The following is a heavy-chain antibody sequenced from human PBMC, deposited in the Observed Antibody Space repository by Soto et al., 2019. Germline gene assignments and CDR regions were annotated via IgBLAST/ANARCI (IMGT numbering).Heavy chain of an antibody. CDR2: ISSSSSYT. V-gene: IGHV3-11*05. CDR1: GFTFSDYY. Sequence: QEQLVESGGGLVKPGGSLRLSCAASGFTFSDYYMSWIRQAPGKGLEWVSYISSSSSYTNYADSVKGRFTISRDNAKNSLYLQMNSLRAEDTAVYYCARDHHRYSGYDYVDYWGQGTLVTVSS. D-gene: IGHD5-12*01. J-gene: IGHJ4*02. CDR3: ARDHHRYSGYDYVDY.